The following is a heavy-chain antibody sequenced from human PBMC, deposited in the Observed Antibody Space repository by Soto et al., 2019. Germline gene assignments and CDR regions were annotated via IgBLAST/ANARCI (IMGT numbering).Heavy chain of an antibody. Sequence: EVQLVESGGGLVKPGGSLRLSCAASGFTFSSYSMNWVRQAPGKGLEWVSSISSSTSYMYYADSVKGRFTISRDNARNSLYLQMNSLRAEDTAVYCCARFRRDGYNLDYWGQGTLVTVSS. CDR3: ARFRRDGYNLDY. CDR2: ISSSTSYM. J-gene: IGHJ4*02. V-gene: IGHV3-21*01. D-gene: IGHD5-12*01. CDR1: GFTFSSYS.